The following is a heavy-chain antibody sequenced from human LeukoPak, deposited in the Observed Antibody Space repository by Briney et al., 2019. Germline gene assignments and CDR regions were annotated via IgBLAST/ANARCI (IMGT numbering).Heavy chain of an antibody. CDR2: VYYTGST. D-gene: IGHD3-10*01. V-gene: IGHV4-39*02. CDR3: ARDSGSGSLSRPFDP. CDR1: GSSVTSGGFY. J-gene: IGHJ5*02. Sequence: SETLSLTCSVSGSSVTSGGFYWGWLRQPPGKGPEWIATVYYTGSTYYNPSLKSRVTISIDTSKNQFSLRLTSVTTTDTAIYHCARDSGSGSLSRPFDPWGQGTLVAVSS.